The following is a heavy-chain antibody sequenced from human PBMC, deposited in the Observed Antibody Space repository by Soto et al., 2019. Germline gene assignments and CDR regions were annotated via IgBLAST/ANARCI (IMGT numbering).Heavy chain of an antibody. Sequence: GGSLRLSCVASGFTFSGYAMVWCRQAPGKGLDGVSVISGSGGITYSADSVKGRFTISRDNPKNILYLQMNSLRAEDTAVYYCXKGITDTGGYYYYSMDVWGQGTAVTVSS. CDR3: XKGITDTGGYYYYSMDV. CDR2: ISGSGGIT. CDR1: GFTFSGYA. J-gene: IGHJ6*02. V-gene: IGHV3-23*01. D-gene: IGHD2-15*01.